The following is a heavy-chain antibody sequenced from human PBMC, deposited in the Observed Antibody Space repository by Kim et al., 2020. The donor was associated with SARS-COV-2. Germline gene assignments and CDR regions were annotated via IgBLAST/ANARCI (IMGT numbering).Heavy chain of an antibody. CDR3: ARRNCSSTSCYSDY. Sequence: GGSLRLSCVASEFTFSSYSMNWVRQAPGKGLEWVSSISSSSSFIYYADSVKGRFTISRDNAKNSLYLQMNSLRAEDTAMYYCARRNCSSTSCYSDYWGQGTLFTVSS. CDR1: EFTFSSYS. V-gene: IGHV3-21*01. J-gene: IGHJ4*02. CDR2: ISSSSSFI. D-gene: IGHD2-2*01.